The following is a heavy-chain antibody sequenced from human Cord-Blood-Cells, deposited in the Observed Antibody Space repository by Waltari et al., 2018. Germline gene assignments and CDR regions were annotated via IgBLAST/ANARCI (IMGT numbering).Heavy chain of an antibody. Sequence: QVQLQQWGAGLLKPSETLSLTCAVYGGSFSGYYWCWIRQPPGKGLEWIGEINHSGSTNYNPSLKSRVTISVDTSKNQFSLKLSSVTAADTAVYYCARGNIDIVATKFDYWGQGTLVTVSS. J-gene: IGHJ4*02. CDR1: GGSFSGYY. CDR2: INHSGST. V-gene: IGHV4-34*01. D-gene: IGHD5-12*01. CDR3: ARGNIDIVATKFDY.